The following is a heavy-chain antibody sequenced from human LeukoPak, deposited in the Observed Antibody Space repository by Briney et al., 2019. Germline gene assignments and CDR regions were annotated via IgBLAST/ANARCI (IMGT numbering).Heavy chain of an antibody. CDR2: INKDGSEQ. J-gene: IGHJ4*02. V-gene: IGHV3-7*01. D-gene: IGHD6-13*01. CDR3: TRGGATSSWYWFF. Sequence: GGSLRLSCAASGFTFSSHWMTWVRQAPGKGPEWVASINKDGSEQYYVDSVKGRFTISRDNAKNSLSLQVSSLRAEDAAVYYCTRGGATSSWYWFFWGQGTLVTVSS. CDR1: GFTFSSHW.